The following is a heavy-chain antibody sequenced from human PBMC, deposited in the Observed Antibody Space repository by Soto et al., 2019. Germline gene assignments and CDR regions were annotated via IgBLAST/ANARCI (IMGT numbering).Heavy chain of an antibody. Sequence: PSQTLSLTCVISGDSVSSNLAAWNWIRQSPSRGLEWLGRTYYRSKWYNDYAESVKSRITINVDTSKNQFSLQLNSVTPEDTAVYYCARALPNHPRITGTGNNGFDIWGQGTKVTVSS. D-gene: IGHD1-20*01. V-gene: IGHV6-1*01. CDR2: TYYRSKWYN. J-gene: IGHJ3*02. CDR3: ARALPNHPRITGTGNNGFDI. CDR1: GDSVSSNLAA.